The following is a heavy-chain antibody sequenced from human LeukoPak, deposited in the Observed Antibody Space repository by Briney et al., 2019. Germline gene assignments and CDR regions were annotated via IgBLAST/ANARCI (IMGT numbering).Heavy chain of an antibody. D-gene: IGHD6-13*01. V-gene: IGHV3-7*01. Sequence: GGSLRLSCAASGFTFSSYWMSWVRQAPGKGLEWVANIKQDGSEKYDVDSVKGRFTISRDDAKNSLYLQMNSLRAEDTAVYYCATYLPSSRRDYWGQGTLVTVSS. CDR2: IKQDGSEK. CDR3: ATYLPSSRRDY. J-gene: IGHJ4*02. CDR1: GFTFSSYW.